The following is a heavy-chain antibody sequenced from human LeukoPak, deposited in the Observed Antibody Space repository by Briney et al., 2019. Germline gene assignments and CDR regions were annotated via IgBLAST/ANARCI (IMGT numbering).Heavy chain of an antibody. J-gene: IGHJ4*02. CDR3: AKDSEIDCSSTSCYGFDY. CDR1: GFTFDDYA. CDR2: ISWNSGSI. D-gene: IGHD2-2*01. Sequence: GGSLRLSCAASGFTFDDYAMHWVRQAPGKGLEWVSGISWNSGSIGYADSVKGRFTISRDNAKNSLYLQMNSLRAEDTALYYCAKDSEIDCSSTSCYGFDYWGQGTLVTVSS. V-gene: IGHV3-9*01.